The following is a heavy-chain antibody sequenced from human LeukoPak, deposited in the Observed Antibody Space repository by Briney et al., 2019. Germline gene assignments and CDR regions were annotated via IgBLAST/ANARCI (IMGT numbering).Heavy chain of an antibody. CDR2: MNPNSGGT. CDR1: GYTFTGYF. Sequence: GASVKVSCKASGYTFTGYFIHWVRQAPGQGLEWMGWMNPNSGGTKFAQKFQGRVTMTRDTSITTAYMELRRLTSDDTAVYYCARRHVFDYMDVWGKGTTVTVSS. D-gene: IGHD3-16*01. V-gene: IGHV1-2*02. J-gene: IGHJ6*03. CDR3: ARRHVFDYMDV.